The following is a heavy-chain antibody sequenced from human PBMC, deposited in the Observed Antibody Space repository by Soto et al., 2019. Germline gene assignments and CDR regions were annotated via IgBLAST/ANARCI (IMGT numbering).Heavy chain of an antibody. CDR2: VNPIVSMS. CDR1: GDTFSFYT. J-gene: IGHJ4*02. D-gene: IGHD3-10*01. V-gene: IGHV1-69*02. CDR3: AASYGSGYRALDY. Sequence: QVQLVQSGAEVRKPGSSVKVSCKASGDTFSFYTINWVRQAPGLGLEWMGRVNPIVSMSNYAQKFQGRVTXTXDXXTNTAYMQLSSLRSEDTAIYYCAASYGSGYRALDYWGQGALVTVSS.